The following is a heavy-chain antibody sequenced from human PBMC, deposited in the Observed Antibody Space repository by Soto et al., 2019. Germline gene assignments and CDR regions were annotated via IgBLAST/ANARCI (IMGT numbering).Heavy chain of an antibody. Sequence: TGGSLRLSCAASGFTFSSYAMSWVRQAPGKGLEWVSAISGSGGSTYYADSVKGRFTISRDNSKNTLYLQMNSLRAEDTAVYYCAKGITIFGVVAGIDYWGQGTLVTVSS. CDR2: ISGSGGST. D-gene: IGHD3-3*01. CDR1: GFTFSSYA. J-gene: IGHJ4*02. V-gene: IGHV3-23*01. CDR3: AKGITIFGVVAGIDY.